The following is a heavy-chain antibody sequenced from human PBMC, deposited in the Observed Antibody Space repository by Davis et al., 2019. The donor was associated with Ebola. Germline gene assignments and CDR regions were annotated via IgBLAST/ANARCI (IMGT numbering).Heavy chain of an antibody. CDR3: ARWGERYGSGSYHRPLYGMDV. D-gene: IGHD3-10*01. J-gene: IGHJ6*02. V-gene: IGHV4-59*01. CDR2: IYYSGST. Sequence: MPSETLSLTCTVSGGSISSYYWSWIRQPPGKGLEWIGFIYYSGSTNYNPSLKSRLTISVDTSKNQFSLKLSSVTAADTAVYYCARWGERYGSGSYHRPLYGMDVWGQGTTVTVSS. CDR1: GGSISSYY.